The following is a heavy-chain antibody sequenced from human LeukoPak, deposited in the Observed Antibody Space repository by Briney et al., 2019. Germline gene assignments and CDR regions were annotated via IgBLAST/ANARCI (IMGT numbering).Heavy chain of an antibody. Sequence: ASVYLTFYGAGGTFSIYTYSMVRQRPAQGLEWMGIITLILGIANYAQKFQGRVTITADKSTSTAYMELSSLRSEDTAVYYCARENYGSGLLYYYYYGMDVWGQGTTVTVSS. V-gene: IGHV1-69*04. CDR3: ARENYGSGLLYYYYYGMDV. CDR2: ITLILGIA. CDR1: GGTFSIYT. J-gene: IGHJ6*02. D-gene: IGHD3-10*01.